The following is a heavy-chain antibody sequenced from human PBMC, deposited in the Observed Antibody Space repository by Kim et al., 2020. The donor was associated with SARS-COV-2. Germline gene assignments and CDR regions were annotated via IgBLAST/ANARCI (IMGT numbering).Heavy chain of an antibody. Sequence: SETLSLTCTVSGGSISSGGYYWSWIRQHPGKGLEWIGYIYYSGSTYYNPSLKSRVTISVDTSKNQFSLKLSSVTAADTAVYYCARGPDGVRFLEWFDEINNYYYGMDVWGQGTTVTVSS. J-gene: IGHJ6*02. CDR1: GGSISSGGYY. V-gene: IGHV4-31*03. D-gene: IGHD3-3*01. CDR3: ARGPDGVRFLEWFDEINNYYYGMDV. CDR2: IYYSGST.